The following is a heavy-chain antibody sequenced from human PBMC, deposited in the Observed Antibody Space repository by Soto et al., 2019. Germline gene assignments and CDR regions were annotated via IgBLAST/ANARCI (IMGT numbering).Heavy chain of an antibody. D-gene: IGHD4-17*01. V-gene: IGHV1-69*01. CDR1: GGTFSTFA. Sequence: QVQLVQSGTEVQKPGSSVKVSCKASGGTFSTFAVSWVRQAPGQGLEWMGGIIPIFGRPIYAQRFQGRVTITADESTSTVYLELSSLASEDTAVYYCARAPYADYAVPEPNYFDSWGQGTLVTVPS. J-gene: IGHJ4*02. CDR2: IIPIFGRP. CDR3: ARAPYADYAVPEPNYFDS.